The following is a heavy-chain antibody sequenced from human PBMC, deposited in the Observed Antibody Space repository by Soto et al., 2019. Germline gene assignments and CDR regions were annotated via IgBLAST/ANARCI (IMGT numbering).Heavy chain of an antibody. J-gene: IGHJ4*02. CDR2: ISGSGGST. CDR1: GFTFSSYA. V-gene: IGHV3-23*01. D-gene: IGHD2-2*01. CDR3: AKDSRIIVVVPAAPDY. Sequence: PGGPLRLSCAASGFTFSSYAMSWVRQAPGKGLEWVSAISGSGGSTYYADSVKGRFTISRDNSKNTLYLQMNSLRAEDTAVYYCAKDSRIIVVVPAAPDYWGQGTLVTVSS.